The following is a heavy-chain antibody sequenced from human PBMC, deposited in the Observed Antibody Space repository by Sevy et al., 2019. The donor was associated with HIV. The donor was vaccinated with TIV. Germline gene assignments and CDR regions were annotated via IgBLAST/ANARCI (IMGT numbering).Heavy chain of an antibody. D-gene: IGHD5-12*01. CDR2: IGTVGET. CDR3: GRGGSDAFDI. J-gene: IGHJ3*02. V-gene: IGHV3-13*04. CDR1: GFTFSSYD. Sequence: GGSLRLSCAASGFTFSSYDMHWVRHSTGKGLEWVSGIGTVGETRYAGSVKGRFTISRENTKKSLNLQMNSLRGVDTAVYDCGRGGSDAFDIWGQGTMVTVSS.